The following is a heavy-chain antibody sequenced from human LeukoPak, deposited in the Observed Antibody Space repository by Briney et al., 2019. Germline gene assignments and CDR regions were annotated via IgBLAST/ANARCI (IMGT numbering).Heavy chain of an antibody. CDR1: GYSFTSYW. J-gene: IGHJ1*01. D-gene: IGHD2-2*01. V-gene: IGHV5-51*01. CDR2: VYPGDSDT. Sequence: GECLKISCKGSGYSFTSYWIGWVRQMPGKGLEWMGIVYPGDSDTRYSPSFQGQVTISADKSISTAYLQWSSLKASDTAMYYCARLGGGYCSSTSCSRAEYFQHWGQGTLVTVSS. CDR3: ARLGGGYCSSTSCSRAEYFQH.